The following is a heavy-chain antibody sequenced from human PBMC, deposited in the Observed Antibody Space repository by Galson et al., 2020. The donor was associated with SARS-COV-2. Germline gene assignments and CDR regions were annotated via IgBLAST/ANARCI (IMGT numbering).Heavy chain of an antibody. V-gene: IGHV3-7*05. J-gene: IGHJ4*02. CDR2: IKPDGSDY. Sequence: GESLKISCAASGFIFSDYWMTWVRQAPGKGPEWVANIKPDGSDYNYADSVRGRFLISRDNAENSLTLQMSSLRSEDTAVYFCARVHRDSWYRPFDYWGQGTLVTVSS. CDR3: ARVHRDSWYRPFDY. CDR1: GFIFSDYW. D-gene: IGHD6-13*01.